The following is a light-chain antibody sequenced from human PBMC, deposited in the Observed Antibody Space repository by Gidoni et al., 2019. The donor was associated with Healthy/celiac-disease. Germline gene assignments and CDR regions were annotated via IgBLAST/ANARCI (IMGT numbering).Light chain of an antibody. CDR2: EVS. Sequence: QSALTQPPSASGSPGQSVTISCTGTSSDVGGYNYVSWYQQHPGKAPKLMIYEVSKRPSGVPDRFSGSKSGNTASLTVSGLQAEDEADYYCSSYAGSILRRAVVFGGGTKLTVL. J-gene: IGLJ2*01. V-gene: IGLV2-8*01. CDR3: SSYAGSILRRAVV. CDR1: SSDVGGYNY.